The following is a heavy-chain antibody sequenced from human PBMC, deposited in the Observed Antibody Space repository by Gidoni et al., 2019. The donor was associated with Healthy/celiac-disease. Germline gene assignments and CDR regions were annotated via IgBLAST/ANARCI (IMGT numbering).Heavy chain of an antibody. Sequence: QVQLQESGPGLVKPSETLSLTCTVSGGSISSYYWSWIRQPAGKGLGWIGRIYPSGSTNYQPALKSRVTISVDTSKNQFSLKLSSVTAADTAVYYCARDSAVAGYYYYYGMDVWGQGPTVTVSS. J-gene: IGHJ6*02. V-gene: IGHV4-4*07. CDR2: IYPSGST. CDR1: GGSISSYY. CDR3: ARDSAVAGYYYYYGMDV. D-gene: IGHD6-19*01.